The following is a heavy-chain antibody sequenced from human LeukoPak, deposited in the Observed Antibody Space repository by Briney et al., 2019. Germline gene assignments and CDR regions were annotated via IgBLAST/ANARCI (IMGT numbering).Heavy chain of an antibody. CDR3: ARLPSPYCSGGSCYSFDY. V-gene: IGHV4-59*01. J-gene: IGHJ4*02. D-gene: IGHD2-15*01. CDR2: IYCSGST. CDR1: GGSISSYY. Sequence: KPSETLSLTCTVSGGSISSYYWSWIRQPPGKGLEWIGYIYCSGSTNYNPSLKSRVTISVDTSKNQFSLKLSSVTAADTAVYYCARLPSPYCSGGSCYSFDYWGQGTLVTVSS.